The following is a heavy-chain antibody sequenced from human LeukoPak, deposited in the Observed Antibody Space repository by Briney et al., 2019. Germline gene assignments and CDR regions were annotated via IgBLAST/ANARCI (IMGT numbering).Heavy chain of an antibody. CDR1: GGSISSYY. Sequence: SETLSLTCTVSGGSISSYYWTWIRQPPGKGLEWIGYIYTSVSTNYSPSLKSRVTISLDTSKNQFSLKLSSVTAADTAVYYCTRSPRDYMDVWGRGTTVTVSS. CDR3: TRSPRDYMDV. V-gene: IGHV4-4*09. CDR2: IYTSVST. J-gene: IGHJ6*03.